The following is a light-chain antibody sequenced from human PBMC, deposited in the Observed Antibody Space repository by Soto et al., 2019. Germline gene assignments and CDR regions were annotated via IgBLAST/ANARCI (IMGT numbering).Light chain of an antibody. CDR3: QQLNSYPHT. Sequence: DIQLTQSPSFLSASVGDRVTITCRASQGISSYLAWYQQKPGKAPNLLIYAASTLQSGVPSRFSGSGSVTEFTLTISSLQPEYFATYYCQQLNSYPHTFGQGTKLEIK. J-gene: IGKJ2*01. V-gene: IGKV1-9*01. CDR2: AAS. CDR1: QGISSY.